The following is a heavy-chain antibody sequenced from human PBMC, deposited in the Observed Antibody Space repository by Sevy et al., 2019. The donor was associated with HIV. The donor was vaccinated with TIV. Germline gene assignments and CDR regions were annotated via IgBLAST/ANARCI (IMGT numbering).Heavy chain of an antibody. CDR3: ARDRDLSGSYLEYYYYAMDG. J-gene: IGHJ6*02. CDR2: IDPSGST. V-gene: IGHV1-46*01. Sequence: ASVKVSCKASGYTFTTYYIHWVRQAPGQGLEWMGLIDPSGSTRYAQKFQGRVSMTADTSTTTLYMELSSLTSNDTAVNSCARDRDLSGSYLEYYYYAMDGWGQGTTVTVSS. CDR1: GYTFTTYY. D-gene: IGHD1-26*01.